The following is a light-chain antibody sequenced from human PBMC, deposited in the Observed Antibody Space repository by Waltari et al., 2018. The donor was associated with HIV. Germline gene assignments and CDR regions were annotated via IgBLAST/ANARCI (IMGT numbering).Light chain of an antibody. CDR3: QSFDRSLSAWV. CDR1: SSHIGAGYD. J-gene: IGLJ2*01. Sequence: QSVLTPPPSVSGAPGQRVTISCTGSSSHIGAGYDVHWDQQLPGTAPKLLSSGNNNRPSGVPDRFSGSKSDTSASLAITGLQAEDEADYYCQSFDRSLSAWVFGGGTKLTVL. V-gene: IGLV1-40*01. CDR2: GNN.